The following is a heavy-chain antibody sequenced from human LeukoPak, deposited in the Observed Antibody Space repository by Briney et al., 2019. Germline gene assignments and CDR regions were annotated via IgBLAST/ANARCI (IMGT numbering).Heavy chain of an antibody. CDR3: ARDGYSSAWADLEYFDY. CDR2: IYTTGSS. Sequence: ASETLSLTCTLSGGSINNYYWSWLRLPAGKGLEWIGRIYTTGSSNYNPSLKGRVTISVDKSKNQFSLNLSSVTAADTAIYYCARDGYSSAWADLEYFDYWGQGIPVTVSS. D-gene: IGHD6-19*01. J-gene: IGHJ4*02. CDR1: GGSINNYY. V-gene: IGHV4-4*07.